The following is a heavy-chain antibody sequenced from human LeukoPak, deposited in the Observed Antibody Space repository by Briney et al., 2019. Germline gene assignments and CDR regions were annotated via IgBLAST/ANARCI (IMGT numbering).Heavy chain of an antibody. V-gene: IGHV3-74*01. Sequence: GGPLRLSCAASGFTFRTFSMHCVRQALGKGLLWVSRITSDGSSTSQADSVKGRFTISRDNAKNTLYLQMNSLRAEDTAVYYCARGSSGSFWQAVDIWGQGTMVTVSS. CDR2: ITSDGSST. D-gene: IGHD1-26*01. J-gene: IGHJ3*02. CDR1: GFTFRTFS. CDR3: ARGSSGSFWQAVDI.